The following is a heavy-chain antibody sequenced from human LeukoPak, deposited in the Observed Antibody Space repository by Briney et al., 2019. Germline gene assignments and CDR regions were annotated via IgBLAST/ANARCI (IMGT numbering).Heavy chain of an antibody. V-gene: IGHV3-74*01. CDR2: INSDGSST. Sequence: GGSLRLSCAASGFTFSSYWMHWVRQAPGKGLVWVSRINSDGSSTSYADSVKGRFTISRDNAKNTLYLQMNSLRAEDTAVYYCAKDPYSYGAAYYFDYWGQGTLVTVSS. J-gene: IGHJ4*02. CDR1: GFTFSSYW. CDR3: AKDPYSYGAAYYFDY. D-gene: IGHD5-18*01.